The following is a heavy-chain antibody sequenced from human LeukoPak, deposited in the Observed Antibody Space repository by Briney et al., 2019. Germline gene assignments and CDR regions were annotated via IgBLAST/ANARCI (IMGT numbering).Heavy chain of an antibody. D-gene: IGHD3-22*01. CDR3: ARGVGGSSGYYDY. V-gene: IGHV3-33*01. CDR2: IWYDGSNK. J-gene: IGHJ4*02. Sequence: GGSLRLSCAASGFTFSSYGMHWVRQAPGKGPEWVAVIWYDGSNKYYADSVKGRFTISRDNSKNTLYLQMNSLRAEDTAVYYCARGVGGSSGYYDYWGQGTLVTVSS. CDR1: GFTFSSYG.